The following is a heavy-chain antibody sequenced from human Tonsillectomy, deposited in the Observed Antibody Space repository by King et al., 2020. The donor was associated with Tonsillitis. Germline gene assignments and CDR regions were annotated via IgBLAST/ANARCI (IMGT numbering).Heavy chain of an antibody. CDR1: GYTFTSYD. Sequence: VQLVESGAEVKKPGASVKVSCKASGYTFTSYDINWVRQATGQGLEWMGWMNPNSGNTGYAQKFQGRVTMTRNTSISTAYMELSSLRSEDTAVYYCARYRGYCSSTSCYLSGFDYWGQGTLVTVSS. CDR2: MNPNSGNT. CDR3: ARYRGYCSSTSCYLSGFDY. D-gene: IGHD2-2*01. J-gene: IGHJ4*02. V-gene: IGHV1-8*01.